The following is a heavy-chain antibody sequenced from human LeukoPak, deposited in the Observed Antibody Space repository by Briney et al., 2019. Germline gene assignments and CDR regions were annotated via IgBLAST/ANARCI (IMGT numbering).Heavy chain of an antibody. D-gene: IGHD4-23*01. CDR1: GGTFSSYA. V-gene: IGHV1-69*06. J-gene: IGHJ4*02. CDR3: ARRDYGGNRW. CDR2: IIPIFGTA. Sequence: GASVKVSCKASGGTFSSYAISWVRQAPGQGLEWMGGIIPIFGTANYAQKFQGRVTITADTSTSTAYMELRSLRSDDTAVYYCARRDYGGNRWWGQGTLVTVSS.